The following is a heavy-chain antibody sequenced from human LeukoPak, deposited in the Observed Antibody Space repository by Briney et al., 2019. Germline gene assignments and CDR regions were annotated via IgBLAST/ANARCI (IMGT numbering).Heavy chain of an antibody. CDR1: GFTFDDYA. J-gene: IGHJ3*02. CDR3: AKVQTVGSYDNKGAFDI. CDR2: ISWNSGSI. Sequence: PGGSLRLSCAASGFTFDDYAMHWVRQAPGRGLEWVSGISWNSGSIGYADSVKGRFTISRDNAKKFLYLQMNSLRLEDTAFYYCAKVQTVGSYDNKGAFDIWGQGTMVTVSS. D-gene: IGHD3-10*01. V-gene: IGHV3-9*01.